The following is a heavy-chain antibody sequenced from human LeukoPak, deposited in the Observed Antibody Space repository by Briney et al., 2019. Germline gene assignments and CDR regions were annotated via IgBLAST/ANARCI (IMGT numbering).Heavy chain of an antibody. D-gene: IGHD3-22*01. J-gene: IGHJ4*02. V-gene: IGHV4-34*01. CDR3: ARKNSTMIKGTLFDY. CDR1: GGALSGYY. CDR2: INHSGST. Sequence: PSETLSLTCAVYGGALSGYYWSWIRQPPGKGREWMGEINHSGSTDYNPSLKSRVTMSVDTSKNQFSLRLSSVTAADTAVYYCARKNSTMIKGTLFDYWGQEILVTVSS.